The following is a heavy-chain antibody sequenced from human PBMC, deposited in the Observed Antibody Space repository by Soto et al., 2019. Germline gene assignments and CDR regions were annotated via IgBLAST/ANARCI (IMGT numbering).Heavy chain of an antibody. Sequence: ASVKVSCKASGYTFTSYGVSWVRQAPGQGLEWMGWISVFKGTTNYAQKFQGRVTMTTDTSTSTAHMELRSLRSDDTAVYYCAREGSTIRNYDYYYYGMDVWGQGTTVTVS. V-gene: IGHV1-18*01. CDR2: ISVFKGTT. J-gene: IGHJ6*02. CDR3: AREGSTIRNYDYYYYGMDV. D-gene: IGHD5-12*01. CDR1: GYTFTSYG.